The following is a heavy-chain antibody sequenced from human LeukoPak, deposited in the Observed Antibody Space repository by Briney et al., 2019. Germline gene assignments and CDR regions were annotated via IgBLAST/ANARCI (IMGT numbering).Heavy chain of an antibody. Sequence: GGSLRLSCAASGFTFSSYWMHWVRQAPGKGLVWVSRINSDGSSTSYADSVKGRFTISRDNAKNTLYLQMNSLRAEDAAVYYCARGGVYSSSAPDYWGQGTLVTVSS. CDR3: ARGGVYSSSAPDY. D-gene: IGHD6-6*01. CDR2: INSDGSST. CDR1: GFTFSSYW. V-gene: IGHV3-74*01. J-gene: IGHJ4*02.